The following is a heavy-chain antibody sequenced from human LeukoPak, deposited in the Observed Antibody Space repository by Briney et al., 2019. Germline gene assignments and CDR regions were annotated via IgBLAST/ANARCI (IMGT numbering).Heavy chain of an antibody. J-gene: IGHJ4*02. Sequence: SVKVSCKASGYTFTSYYMHWVRQAPGQGLEWMGGIIPIFGTANYAQKFQGRVTITADESTSTAYMELSSLRSEDTAVYYCARDTGGYNYFDYWGQGTLVTVSS. CDR3: ARDTGGYNYFDY. CDR1: GYTFTSYY. V-gene: IGHV1-69*13. D-gene: IGHD5-24*01. CDR2: IIPIFGTA.